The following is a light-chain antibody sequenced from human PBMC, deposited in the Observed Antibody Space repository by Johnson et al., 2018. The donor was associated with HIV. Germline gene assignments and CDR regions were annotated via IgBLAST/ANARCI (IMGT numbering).Light chain of an antibody. CDR3: GTWDSRLGAEV. V-gene: IGLV1-51*01. CDR1: SSNIGNDC. CDR2: DNN. Sequence: QSVLTQPPSVSAAPGQKVTISCSGSSSNIGNDCVSWYQQLPGTAPKLLIYDNNKRPSGIPDRFSGSKSGTSATLGITGLQTGDEADYYCGTWDSRLGAEVFGTGTKVTVL. J-gene: IGLJ1*01.